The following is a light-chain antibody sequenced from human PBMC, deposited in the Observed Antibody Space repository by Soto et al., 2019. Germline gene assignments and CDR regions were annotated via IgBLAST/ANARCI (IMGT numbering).Light chain of an antibody. J-gene: IGLJ1*01. CDR3: CSYAGSSTPSYV. CDR1: SSDDGNYNL. V-gene: IGLV2-23*01. CDR2: EDT. Sequence: QSALTQPASGSGSAGQSSTISCTGTSSDDGNYNLVSWYLHHPCKAPKLLIYEDTKRPSGVSNRFYGSRSGNTASLTISGLQAEDEADYYCCSYAGSSTPSYVFGTGTKVTVL.